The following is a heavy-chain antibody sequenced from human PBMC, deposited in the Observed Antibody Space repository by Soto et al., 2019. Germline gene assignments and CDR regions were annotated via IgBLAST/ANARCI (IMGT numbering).Heavy chain of an antibody. CDR3: AKGSVGATMKTGHGYFDY. J-gene: IGHJ4*02. Sequence: GGSLRLSCAASGFTFSSYGMHWVRQSPGKGLEWVAVISYDGSNKYYADSVKGRFTISRDNSKNTLYLQMNSLRAEDTAVYYCAKGSVGATMKTGHGYFDYWGQGTLVTVSS. V-gene: IGHV3-30*18. CDR2: ISYDGSNK. D-gene: IGHD1-26*01. CDR1: GFTFSSYG.